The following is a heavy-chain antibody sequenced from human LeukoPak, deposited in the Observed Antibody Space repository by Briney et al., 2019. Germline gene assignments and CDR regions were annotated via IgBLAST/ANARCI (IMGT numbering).Heavy chain of an antibody. CDR2: INHSGST. V-gene: IGHV4-34*01. J-gene: IGHJ4*02. CDR3: ARGISSGYYLYYFDY. D-gene: IGHD3-22*01. Sequence: SETLSLTCAVSGGSISSGGYSWSWIRQPPGKGLEWIGEINHSGSTNYNPSLKSRVTISVDTSKNQFSLKLSSVTAADTAVYYCARGISSGYYLYYFDYWRQGTLVTVSS. CDR1: GGSISSGGYS.